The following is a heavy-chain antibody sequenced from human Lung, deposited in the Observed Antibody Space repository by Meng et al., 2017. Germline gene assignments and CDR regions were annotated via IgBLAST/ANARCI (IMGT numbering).Heavy chain of an antibody. CDR3: AKVLYVDYYKGMDV. V-gene: IGHV3-23*01. J-gene: IGHJ6*02. Sequence: GESLKISCAASGFTISGYAMRWVRQAPGKGLEWVSSISNSGGGTYYTDSVKGRFTISRDKSKNTLYLQMNSLRAEDTAVYYCAKVLYVDYYKGMDVWGQGTTVTVSS. CDR1: GFTISGYA. CDR2: ISNSGGGT. D-gene: IGHD3-16*01.